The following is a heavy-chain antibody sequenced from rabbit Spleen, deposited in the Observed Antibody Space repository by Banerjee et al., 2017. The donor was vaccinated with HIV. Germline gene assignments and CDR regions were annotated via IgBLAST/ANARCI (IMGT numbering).Heavy chain of an antibody. CDR3: ARTTYGYDDYADLYYAAMDL. J-gene: IGHJ6*01. CDR2: IVVGSSGST. V-gene: IGHV1S45*01. D-gene: IGHD6-1*01. Sequence: EESGGDLVKPEGSLTLTCTASGFSFSSSDWICWVRQAPGKGLEWIACIVVGSSGSTYYASWAKGRFTISKTSSTTVTLQMTSLTAADTATYFCARTTYGYDDYADLYYAAMDLWGPGTLVTVS. CDR1: GFSFSSSDW.